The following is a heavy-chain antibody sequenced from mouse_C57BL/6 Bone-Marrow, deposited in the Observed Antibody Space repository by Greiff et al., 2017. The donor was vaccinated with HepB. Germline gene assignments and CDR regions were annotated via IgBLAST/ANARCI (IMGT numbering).Heavy chain of an antibody. V-gene: IGHV1-81*01. D-gene: IGHD2-2*01. CDR1: GYTFTSYG. CDR2: IYPRSGNT. CDR3: ARERGYGPFAY. J-gene: IGHJ3*01. Sequence: VQLQQSGAELARPGASVKLSCKASGYTFTSYGISWVKQRTGQGLEWIGEIYPRSGNTYYNEKFKGKATLTADKSSSTAYMELRSLTSEDSAFYFCARERGYGPFAYWGQGTLVTVSA.